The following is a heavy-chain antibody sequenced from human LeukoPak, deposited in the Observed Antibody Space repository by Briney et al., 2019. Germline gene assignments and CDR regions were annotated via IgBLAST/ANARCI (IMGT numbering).Heavy chain of an antibody. CDR1: GYTFTSYD. J-gene: IGHJ4*02. D-gene: IGHD3-10*01. Sequence: ASVKVSCKASGYTFTSYDINWVRQAPGQGLEWMGGIIPIFGTAKYAQKFQGRITITADVSTRIAYMELSSLRSEDTAVYYCASVGSGSYPFDYWGQGTLVTVAS. CDR3: ASVGSGSYPFDY. CDR2: IIPIFGTA. V-gene: IGHV1-69*13.